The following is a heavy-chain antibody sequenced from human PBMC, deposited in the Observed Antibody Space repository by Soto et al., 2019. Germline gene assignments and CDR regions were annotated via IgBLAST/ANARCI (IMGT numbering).Heavy chain of an antibody. CDR2: IYYSGST. CDR1: GGSLSRYY. D-gene: IGHD3-10*01. CDR3: ARAPRGNYGYPSYFDY. Sequence: SETLSLTCTVFGGSLSRYYWSSIRQPPGKGLEWIGYIYYSGSTNYNPSLKSRVTISVDTSKNQFSLKLSSVTAADTAVYYCARAPRGNYGYPSYFDYWGQGTLVTVSS. V-gene: IGHV4-59*01. J-gene: IGHJ4*02.